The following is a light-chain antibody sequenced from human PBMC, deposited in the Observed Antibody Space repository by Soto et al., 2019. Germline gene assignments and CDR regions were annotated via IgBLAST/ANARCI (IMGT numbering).Light chain of an antibody. CDR2: GAS. J-gene: IGKJ4*01. V-gene: IGKV3-15*01. Sequence: EIVLTQSPATLSMSPGERATLSCRATQSVSGNLAWYQQKRGQAPRLLIHGASTRATGVPDRFSGSGSGTEFTLTISSLQSEDFAIYYCQQYNEWPVTFGGGAKVEI. CDR3: QQYNEWPVT. CDR1: QSVSGN.